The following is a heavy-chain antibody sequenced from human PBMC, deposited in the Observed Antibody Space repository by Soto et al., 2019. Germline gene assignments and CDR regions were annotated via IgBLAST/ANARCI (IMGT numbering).Heavy chain of an antibody. CDR1: GYNFSVYW. J-gene: IGHJ3*02. D-gene: IGHD1-1*01. CDR3: ARGWKVAGDAFDI. Sequence: XESLKISCKGSGYNFSVYWIGWVRQMPGKGLEWMGMIYPGDSDTRYSPSFQGQVTISVDKSISTAYLQWSSLKASDTAMYYCARGWKVAGDAFDIWGHGTMVTVSS. V-gene: IGHV5-51*01. CDR2: IYPGDSDT.